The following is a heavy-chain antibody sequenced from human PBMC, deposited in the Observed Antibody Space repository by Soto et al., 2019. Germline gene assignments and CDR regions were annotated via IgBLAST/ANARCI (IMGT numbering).Heavy chain of an antibody. CDR2: IYYSGST. CDR3: ARGGYSNYAAFDI. V-gene: IGHV4-39*01. CDR1: GGSISSSSYY. D-gene: IGHD4-4*01. J-gene: IGHJ3*02. Sequence: SETLSLTCTVSGGSISSSSYYWGWIRQPPGKGLEWIGSIYYSGSTYYNPSLKSRVTISVDTSKNQFSLKLSSVTAADTAVYYCARGGYSNYAAFDIWGQGTMVTVSS.